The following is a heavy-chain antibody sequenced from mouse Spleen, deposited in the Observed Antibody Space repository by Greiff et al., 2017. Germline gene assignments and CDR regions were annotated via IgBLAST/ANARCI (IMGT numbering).Heavy chain of an antibody. D-gene: IGHD2-4*01. V-gene: IGHV1-15*01. J-gene: IGHJ3*01. CDR1: GYTFTDYE. CDR2: IDPETGGT. CDR3: TRSRYYDYGLFAY. Sequence: QVQLQQSGAELVRPGASVTLSCKASGYTFTDYEMHWVKQTPVHGLEWIGAIDPETGGTAYNQKFKGKAILTADKSSSTAYMELRSLTSEDSAVYYCTRSRYYDYGLFAYWGQGTLVTVSA.